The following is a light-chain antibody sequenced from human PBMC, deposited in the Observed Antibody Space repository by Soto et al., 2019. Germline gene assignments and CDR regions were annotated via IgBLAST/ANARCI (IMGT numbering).Light chain of an antibody. V-gene: IGLV1-47*01. Sequence: QSVLTQPPSASGTPGQRVSISCSGSRSNIGRNYVYWYQQLPGTAPKLLIQRNNERPSGVPDRFSGSKSGTSVSLAISGLRPEDEATYYCATWDGSLPGEVFGGGTKLTVL. CDR3: ATWDGSLPGEV. CDR2: RNN. J-gene: IGLJ2*01. CDR1: RSNIGRNY.